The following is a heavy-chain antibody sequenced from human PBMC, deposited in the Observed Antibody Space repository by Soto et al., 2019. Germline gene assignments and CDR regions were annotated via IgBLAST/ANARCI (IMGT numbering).Heavy chain of an antibody. CDR2: IYYSGSA. CDR3: ARGVGFGYYYYHMDL. V-gene: IGHV4-61*01. CDR1: GDSVTSVSDY. J-gene: IGHJ6*02. Sequence: SDTLSLTCTVSGDSVTSVSDYWSWIRQPPGKGLEWIGYIYYSGSADYNPSLGSRVTISIDTSKNQFSLKLTSVTAADTAVYYCARGVGFGYYYYHMDLWGQGTTVTVS. D-gene: IGHD3-10*01.